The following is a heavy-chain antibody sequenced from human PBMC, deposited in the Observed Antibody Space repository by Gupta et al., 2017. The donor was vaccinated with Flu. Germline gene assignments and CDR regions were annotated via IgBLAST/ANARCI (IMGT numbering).Heavy chain of an antibody. CDR3: AGVGRGYYYYHYGLDV. V-gene: IGHV3-66*02. CDR1: GFTVTNNS. Sequence: EVRLVESGGGVVQPGGSLRLSCVASGFTVTNNSMSAALQTPGNWLEWVSLIYSGGNTDYPDSVRGRFTVSRDNSKNTQYLQMNGLRPEDTAMYFCAGVGRGYYYYHYGLDVWGQGTTVAVSS. J-gene: IGHJ6*02. CDR2: IYSGGNT. D-gene: IGHD1-26*01.